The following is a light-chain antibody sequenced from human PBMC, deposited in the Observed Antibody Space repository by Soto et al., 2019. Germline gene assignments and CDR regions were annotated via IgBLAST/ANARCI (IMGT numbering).Light chain of an antibody. CDR1: QSVSSNY. V-gene: IGKV3-20*01. Sequence: EIVLMQSPGTLSLSPGERATLSCRASQSVSSNYLAWYQQKPGQAPRLLIYGASSRATGIADRFSGGGSGTDFTLTISRLEPEDFAVYYCQQYGSSPPITFGQGTRLEIK. CDR2: GAS. J-gene: IGKJ5*01. CDR3: QQYGSSPPIT.